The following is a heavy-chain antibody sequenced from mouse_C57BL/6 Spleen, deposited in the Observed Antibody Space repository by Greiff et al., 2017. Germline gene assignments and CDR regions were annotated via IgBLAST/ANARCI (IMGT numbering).Heavy chain of an antibody. Sequence: VQLQQPGAELVRPGSSVKLSCKASGYTFTSYWMHWVKQRPIQGLEWIGNIDPSDSETHYNQKFKDKATLTVDKSSSTAYMQLSSLPSEDSAVYYCARGSVYYDYDGGDYFDYWGQGTTLTVSS. CDR2: IDPSDSET. D-gene: IGHD2-4*01. CDR3: ARGSVYYDYDGGDYFDY. V-gene: IGHV1-52*01. J-gene: IGHJ2*01. CDR1: GYTFTSYW.